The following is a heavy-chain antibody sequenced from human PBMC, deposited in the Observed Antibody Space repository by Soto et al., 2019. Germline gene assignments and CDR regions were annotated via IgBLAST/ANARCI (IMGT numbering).Heavy chain of an antibody. J-gene: IGHJ4*02. CDR3: ARRHGGTLDY. CDR1: GGSISSYY. D-gene: IGHD2-15*01. V-gene: IGHV4-59*08. CDR2: IYYSGGT. Sequence: QVQLQESGPGLVKPSETLSLTCTVSGGSISSYYWSWIRQPPGKGLEWIGYIYYSGGTNYNPSLKSRVTRPVDTSTNQLSPKLSSVPAADTAVYYCARRHGGTLDYWGQATLVTVSS.